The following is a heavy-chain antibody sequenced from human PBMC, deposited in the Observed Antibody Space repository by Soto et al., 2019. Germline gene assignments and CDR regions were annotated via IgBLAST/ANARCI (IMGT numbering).Heavy chain of an antibody. V-gene: IGHV3-23*01. D-gene: IGHD1-26*01. CDR2: ISGSGGST. CDR3: AKVPVGATGRFDY. Sequence: PGGSLRLSCAGSGFTFSNYAVSWVRQAPGKGLAWVSAISGSGGSTYYADSVKGRFTISRDNSKNTLYLQMNSLRAEDTALYYCAKVPVGATGRFDYWGRGTLVTVSS. J-gene: IGHJ4*02. CDR1: GFTFSNYA.